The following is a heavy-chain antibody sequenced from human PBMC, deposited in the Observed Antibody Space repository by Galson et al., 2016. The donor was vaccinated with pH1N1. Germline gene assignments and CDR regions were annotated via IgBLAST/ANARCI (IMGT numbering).Heavy chain of an antibody. Sequence: SLRLSCAASGFTFNIFAMSWVRQAPGKGPEWVSSISASGANTNYADPVKGRFTISRDNSKNTLCLQTNSLRAEDTAISYCVKLDSSGYYYGRFDSWGQGTLVTVSS. V-gene: IGHV3-23*01. CDR2: ISASGANT. J-gene: IGHJ4*02. CDR3: VKLDSSGYYYGRFDS. D-gene: IGHD3-22*01. CDR1: GFTFNIFA.